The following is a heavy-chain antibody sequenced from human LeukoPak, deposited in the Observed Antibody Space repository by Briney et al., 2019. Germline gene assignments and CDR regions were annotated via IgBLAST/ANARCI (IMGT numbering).Heavy chain of an antibody. Sequence: PGGSLRLSCAASKFTFSSYSMNWVRHAPGKGLEGVSSISSSSSYIYYADSVKGRFTISRDNGKKTLYLEMHSLRAEDTAVYYCARDQLTPSSVYFDAFDIWGQGTMVTVSS. D-gene: IGHD3-22*01. CDR1: KFTFSSYS. V-gene: IGHV3-21*01. CDR2: ISSSSSYI. J-gene: IGHJ3*02. CDR3: ARDQLTPSSVYFDAFDI.